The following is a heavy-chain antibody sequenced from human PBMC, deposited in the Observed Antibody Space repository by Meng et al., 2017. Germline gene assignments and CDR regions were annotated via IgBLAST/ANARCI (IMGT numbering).Heavy chain of an antibody. D-gene: IGHD3-10*01. V-gene: IGHV4-61*01. CDR2: IYYRGST. Sequence: QVRLQESGPGRVRPAEPLSLTCTVSGCCVSSGSYYWSWIRQPPGKGLEGIGFIYYRGSTNYNPSLKSRVTISVDTSKIQFSLKLISVTAADTAVYYCARGRTITMVRGVIDYWGQGTLVTVSS. CDR3: ARGRTITMVRGVIDY. CDR1: GCCVSSGSYY. J-gene: IGHJ4*02.